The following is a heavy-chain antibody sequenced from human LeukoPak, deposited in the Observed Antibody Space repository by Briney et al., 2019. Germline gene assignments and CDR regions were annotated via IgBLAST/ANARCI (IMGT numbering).Heavy chain of an antibody. Sequence: GGSLRLSCAASEFAFSTYNMNWVRQAPGKGLEWVSYISTGSSTTYYADSGKGRVTISRNNVEHSLYLQMNSLRDEDTAVYYCASVAARYSVNYFDYWGQGTLVTVSS. V-gene: IGHV3-48*02. J-gene: IGHJ4*02. CDR1: EFAFSTYN. D-gene: IGHD6-6*01. CDR3: ASVAARYSVNYFDY. CDR2: ISTGSSTT.